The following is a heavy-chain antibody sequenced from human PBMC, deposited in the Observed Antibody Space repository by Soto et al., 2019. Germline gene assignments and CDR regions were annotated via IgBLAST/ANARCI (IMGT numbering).Heavy chain of an antibody. CDR1: GFTFSSYA. CDR2: ISGSGGGT. D-gene: IGHD3-22*01. Sequence: RLSCAASGFTFSSYAMSWVRQAPGKGLEWVSAISGSGGGTYYPDSVKGRFTVSRDNSKNTLYLQMNSLSAEDTAIYYCAKGDGSGSWYSNYWGQGTLVTVSS. V-gene: IGHV3-23*01. CDR3: AKGDGSGSWYSNY. J-gene: IGHJ4*02.